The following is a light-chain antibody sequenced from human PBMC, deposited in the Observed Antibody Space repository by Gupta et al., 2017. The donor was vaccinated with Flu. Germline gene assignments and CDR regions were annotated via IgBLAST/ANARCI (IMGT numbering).Light chain of an antibody. CDR3: LQDNNWPLT. Sequence: PASRSVSPREGATRSGRASKESDGNLAWYQQKPGQAPRRLLYGASTRATGTPDRFSGSRSGTEFTLKISSLQSEDFAVYYCLQDNNWPLTFGGGTKVEIK. J-gene: IGKJ4*01. CDR1: KESDGN. V-gene: IGKV3-15*01. CDR2: GAS.